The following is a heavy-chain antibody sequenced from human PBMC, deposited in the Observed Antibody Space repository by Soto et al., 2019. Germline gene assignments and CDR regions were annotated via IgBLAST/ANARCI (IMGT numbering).Heavy chain of an antibody. CDR2: IYYSGST. J-gene: IGHJ4*02. CDR1: GGSISSGGYY. Sequence: PSETLSLTCTVSGGSISSGGYYWSWIRQHPGKGLEWIGYIYYSGSTYYNPSLKSRVTISVDTSKNQFSLKLSSVTAADTAVYYCARGSSIAARPDYWGQGTLVTVSS. V-gene: IGHV4-31*03. CDR3: ARGSSIAARPDY. D-gene: IGHD6-6*01.